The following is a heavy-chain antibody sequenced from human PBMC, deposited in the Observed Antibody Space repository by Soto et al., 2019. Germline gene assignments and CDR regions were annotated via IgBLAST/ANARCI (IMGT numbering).Heavy chain of an antibody. V-gene: IGHV3-74*01. CDR1: GVTGCSFDSYW. D-gene: IGHD1-1*01. Sequence: GKYPKLCFAASGVTGCSFDSYWMHWVRQAPGKGLVWISLLDGDGSNTAYADSVKGRFTISRDNAKNTLYLQMNSLRVEDTAVYYCATDEGYKPRSWGQGT. J-gene: IGHJ4*02. CDR3: ATDEGYKPRS. CDR2: LDGDGSNT.